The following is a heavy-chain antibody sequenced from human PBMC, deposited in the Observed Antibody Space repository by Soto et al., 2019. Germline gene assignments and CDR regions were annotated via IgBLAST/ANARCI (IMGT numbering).Heavy chain of an antibody. J-gene: IGHJ3*01. D-gene: IGHD3-22*01. V-gene: IGHV4-31*03. Sequence: PSETLSLTCTVSGGSISSGGYYWSWIRQHPGKGLEWIGYIYYSGSTYYNPSLKSRVTISVDTSKNQFSLKLSSVTAANTAMYSCARKIPFLIVGEAFDLWGKRKLVTV. CDR2: IYYSGST. CDR1: GGSISSGGYY. CDR3: ARKIPFLIVGEAFDL.